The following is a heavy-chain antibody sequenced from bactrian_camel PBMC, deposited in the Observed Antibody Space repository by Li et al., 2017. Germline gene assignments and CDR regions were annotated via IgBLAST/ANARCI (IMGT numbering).Heavy chain of an antibody. D-gene: IGHD6*01. V-gene: IGHV3S53*01. CDR2: IDYTGTA. Sequence: VQLVESGGGSVERGGSLRLSCAASGYTYSSYCLGWFRQAPGKEREAVAAIDYTGTARTADSVLGRFTISKDNAKKMIYLQMNSLKPEDTAVYYCAATDRVQRPAYGGACPSPTYWGQGTQVTVS. J-gene: IGHJ4*01. CDR1: GYTYSSYC. CDR3: AATDRVQRPAYGGACPSPTY.